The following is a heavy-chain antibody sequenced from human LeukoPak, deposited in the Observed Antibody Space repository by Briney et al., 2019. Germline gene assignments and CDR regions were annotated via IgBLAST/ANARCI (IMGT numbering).Heavy chain of an antibody. CDR2: IYYSGIT. D-gene: IGHD3-10*01. Sequence: SETLSLTCTVSGGSISSSGYYWGWIRQSPGEGLEWIGNIYYSGITYYNPSLKSRVTISVDTSKNQFSLKLSSVTAADTSVYYCARGPHVRGVPWGWFDPWGQGTLVTVSS. J-gene: IGHJ5*02. CDR3: ARGPHVRGVPWGWFDP. CDR1: GGSISSSGYY. V-gene: IGHV4-39*01.